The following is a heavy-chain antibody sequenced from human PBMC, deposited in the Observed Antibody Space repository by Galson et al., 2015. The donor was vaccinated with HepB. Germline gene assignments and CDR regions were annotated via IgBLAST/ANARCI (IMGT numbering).Heavy chain of an antibody. CDR1: GYTFTSYG. CDR2: ISAYNGNT. V-gene: IGHV1-18*01. J-gene: IGHJ3*02. D-gene: IGHD6-19*01. Sequence: SVKVSCKASGYTFTSYGIGWVRQAPGQGLEWMGWISAYNGNTNYAQKLQGRVTMTTDTSTSTAYMELRSLRSDDTAVYYCARGAQWLGPGAFDIWGQGTMVTVSS. CDR3: ARGAQWLGPGAFDI.